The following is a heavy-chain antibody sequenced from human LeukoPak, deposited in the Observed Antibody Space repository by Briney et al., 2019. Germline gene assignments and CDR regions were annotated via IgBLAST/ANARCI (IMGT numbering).Heavy chain of an antibody. V-gene: IGHV4-59*01. CDR2: VYYSGSA. J-gene: IGHJ4*02. CDR3: ARAGGVKTAALDLDY. D-gene: IGHD6-25*01. CDR1: GGSISDYS. Sequence: SETLSLTCTVSGGSISDYSWSWIRQPPGKGLEWIGNVYYSGSANHNPSLKSRVTISRDTSKNQFSLKLTSVTAADTAVYYCARAGGVKTAALDLDYWGQGTLVTVSS.